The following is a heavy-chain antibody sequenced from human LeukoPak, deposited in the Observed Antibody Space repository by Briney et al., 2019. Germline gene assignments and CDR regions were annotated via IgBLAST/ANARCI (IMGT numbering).Heavy chain of an antibody. CDR3: ARDPSSGATCFDD. J-gene: IGHJ4*02. CDR1: GGSISTYY. D-gene: IGHD1-26*01. V-gene: IGHV4-4*07. Sequence: SETLSLTCTVSGGSISTYYWSWIRQPAGKGLEWIARIYSSGSTNYNPSLKSRVTVSGVSSKSQFSLKLSSGTAADTAVYYCARDPSSGATCFDDWGQGTLVTVSS. CDR2: IYSSGST.